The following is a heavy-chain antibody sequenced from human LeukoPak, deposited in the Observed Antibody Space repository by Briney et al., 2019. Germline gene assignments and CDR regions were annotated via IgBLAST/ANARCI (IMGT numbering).Heavy chain of an antibody. Sequence: GGSLRLSCAASAFTFGSFGISWVRQAPGKGLEWVSAISDTGGSTFYADSVKGRFTISRDNSKNTLYLQMNSLRAEDTAIYYCAKGRIQSYMAPEYWGQGTLVTVSS. J-gene: IGHJ4*02. CDR2: ISDTGGST. CDR1: AFTFGSFG. V-gene: IGHV3-23*01. CDR3: AKGRIQSYMAPEY. D-gene: IGHD4-11*01.